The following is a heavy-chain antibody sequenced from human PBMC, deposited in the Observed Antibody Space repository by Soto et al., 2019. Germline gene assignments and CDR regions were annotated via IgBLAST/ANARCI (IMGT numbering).Heavy chain of an antibody. D-gene: IGHD4-17*01. CDR3: AKKTTDSSGYSDY. Sequence: EVQLLESGGGVVQPGGSLRLSCAASGFIFSNHAMSWGRQAPGKGLEWVSGISGSGGSTYNADSVKGRFTISRDNSKNTMYMQMSSLRAEDTAVYYCAKKTTDSSGYSDYWGQGTLVTVSS. V-gene: IGHV3-23*01. CDR2: ISGSGGST. J-gene: IGHJ4*02. CDR1: GFIFSNHA.